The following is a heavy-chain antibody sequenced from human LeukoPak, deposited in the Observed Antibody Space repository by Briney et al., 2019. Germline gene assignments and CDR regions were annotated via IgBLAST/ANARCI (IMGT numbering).Heavy chain of an antibody. CDR3: ARAGYSYGTGYYFDY. J-gene: IGHJ4*02. V-gene: IGHV4-59*01. Sequence: SETLSLTCTVSGGSISSYYWSWIRQPPGKGLEWIGYIYYSGSTNYNPSLKSRVSISVDTSKNQFSLKLRSVTAADTAVYYCARAGYSYGTGYYFDYWGQGTLVTVSS. D-gene: IGHD5-18*01. CDR2: IYYSGST. CDR1: GGSISSYY.